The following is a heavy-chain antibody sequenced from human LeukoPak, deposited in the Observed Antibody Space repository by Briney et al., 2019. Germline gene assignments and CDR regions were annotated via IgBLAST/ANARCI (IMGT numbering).Heavy chain of an antibody. J-gene: IGHJ4*01. CDR3: FFIAVAESDHLYY. Sequence: ASVKVSCTASGYTFTGYYMHWVRQAPGQGLEWMGWINPNSGCTNYAQKFQGRVTMTRDTSISTAYMELSRLRSDDTAVYYCFFIAVAESDHLYYWGHGTLVTVSS. V-gene: IGHV1-2*02. D-gene: IGHD6-19*01. CDR2: INPNSGCT. CDR1: GYTFTGYY.